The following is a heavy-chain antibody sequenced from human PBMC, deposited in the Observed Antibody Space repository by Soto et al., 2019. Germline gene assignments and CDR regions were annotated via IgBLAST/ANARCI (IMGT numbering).Heavy chain of an antibody. CDR1: VFAFRSSA. Sequence: GASLRLSSEACVFAFRSSAMGWVRQAPGKGLEWVSGISCCGGTTSYADSVRGRFLISRDDSQNTLYLQMRSLRGEDTARYYCAEADGQQWLVPPLESWGPGELVTV. J-gene: IGHJ4*02. D-gene: IGHD6-19*01. CDR2: ISCCGGTT. CDR3: AEADGQQWLVPPLES. V-gene: IGHV3-23*01.